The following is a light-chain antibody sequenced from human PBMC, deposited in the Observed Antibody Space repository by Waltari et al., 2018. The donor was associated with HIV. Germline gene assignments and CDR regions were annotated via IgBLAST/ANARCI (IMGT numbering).Light chain of an antibody. V-gene: IGLV8-61*01. Sequence: QTVVTQEPSFSVSPGGTVTLTCGLSSGPVPSLYYPTCYQKTQALTPRILIYDTNTRSSGVPDRFSGSILGNKAALTITGAQSDDESDYYCLLYVGTGIWVFGGGTKVTVL. CDR2: DTN. CDR1: SGPVPSLYY. J-gene: IGLJ3*02. CDR3: LLYVGTGIWV.